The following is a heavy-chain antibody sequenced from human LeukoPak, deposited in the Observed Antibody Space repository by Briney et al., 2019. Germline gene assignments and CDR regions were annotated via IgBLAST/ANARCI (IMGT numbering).Heavy chain of an antibody. CDR1: GYTFTGYY. D-gene: IGHD6-13*01. Sequence: ASVKVSCKASGYTFTGYYMHWMRQAPGQGLEWMGWINPNSGGTNYAQKFQGRVTMTRDASISTAYMELSRLRSDDTAVYYCARGLGAAAAIIDYWGQGTLVTVSS. J-gene: IGHJ4*02. CDR2: INPNSGGT. V-gene: IGHV1-2*02. CDR3: ARGLGAAAAIIDY.